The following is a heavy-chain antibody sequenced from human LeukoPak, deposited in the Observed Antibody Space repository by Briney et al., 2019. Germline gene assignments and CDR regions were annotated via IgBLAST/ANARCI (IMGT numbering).Heavy chain of an antibody. CDR3: ARGYCSSTSCYNFFDY. J-gene: IGHJ4*02. CDR1: GGSFSGYY. V-gene: IGHV4-34*01. Sequence: SETLSLTCAVCGGSFSGYYWSWIRQPPGKGLEWIGEINHSGSTNYNPSLKSRVTISVDTSMNQFSLKLSSVTAADTAVYYCARGYCSSTSCYNFFDYWGQGTLVTVSS. CDR2: INHSGST. D-gene: IGHD2-2*02.